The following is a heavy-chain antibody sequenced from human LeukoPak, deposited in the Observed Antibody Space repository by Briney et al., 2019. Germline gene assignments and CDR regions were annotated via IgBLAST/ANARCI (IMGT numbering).Heavy chain of an antibody. Sequence: GGSLRLSCAASGFTFDDYAMHWVRQAPGKGLEWVSGISWNSGSIGYAGSVKGRFTISRDNSKNTLYLQMNSLRAEDTAVYYCAKDRREAYCSGGSCFTSNWFDPWGQGTLVTVSS. J-gene: IGHJ5*02. CDR3: AKDRREAYCSGGSCFTSNWFDP. D-gene: IGHD2-15*01. CDR2: ISWNSGSI. V-gene: IGHV3-9*01. CDR1: GFTFDDYA.